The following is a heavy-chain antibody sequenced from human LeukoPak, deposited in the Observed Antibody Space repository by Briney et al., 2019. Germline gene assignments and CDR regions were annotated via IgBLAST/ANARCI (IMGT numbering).Heavy chain of an antibody. Sequence: GGSLRLSCVVSGFTFEDYAMQWVRQGPGKGLEWVSGITWNSGSVSYADSVRGRFTISRDNAKNSLYLQMNSLRAEDTAFYYCARRMGATTGPFDIWGQGTMVTVSS. J-gene: IGHJ3*02. CDR1: GFTFEDYA. V-gene: IGHV3-9*01. CDR2: ITWNSGSV. D-gene: IGHD1-26*01. CDR3: ARRMGATTGPFDI.